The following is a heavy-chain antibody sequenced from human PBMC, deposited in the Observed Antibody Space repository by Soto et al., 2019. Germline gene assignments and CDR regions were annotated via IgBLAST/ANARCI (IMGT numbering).Heavy chain of an antibody. J-gene: IGHJ6*02. Sequence: QVQLVQSGAEVKKPGSSVKVSCKASGGTFSSYAISWVRQAPGQGLEWMGGIIPIFGTANYAQKFQDRVTITADESTSTACMELSSLRSEDTAVYYCARHDCISSSCYYYYYYGMDVWGQGTTVTVSS. D-gene: IGHD2-2*01. CDR2: IIPIFGTA. CDR3: ARHDCISSSCYYYYYYGMDV. CDR1: GGTFSSYA. V-gene: IGHV1-69*12.